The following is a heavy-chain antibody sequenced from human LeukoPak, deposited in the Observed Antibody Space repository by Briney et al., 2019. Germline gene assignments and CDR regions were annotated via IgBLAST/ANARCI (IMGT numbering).Heavy chain of an antibody. V-gene: IGHV4-34*01. CDR3: ARDGTGTIDY. CDR1: GGSFSGYY. J-gene: IGHJ4*02. D-gene: IGHD3/OR15-3a*01. Sequence: PSETLSLTCAVYGGSFSGYYWSWIRQPPGKGLEWIGEINHSGSTNYNPSLKSRVTISVDTSKNQFSLKLSSVTAADTAVYYCARDGTGTIDYWGQGTLVTVSS. CDR2: INHSGST.